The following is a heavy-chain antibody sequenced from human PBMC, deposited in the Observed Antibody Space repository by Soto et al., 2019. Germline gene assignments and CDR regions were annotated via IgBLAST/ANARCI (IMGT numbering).Heavy chain of an antibody. CDR1: GFPFSSYA. V-gene: IGHV3-23*01. CDR2: ISGSGGST. D-gene: IGHD3-3*01. J-gene: IGHJ6*03. CDR3: AKVNYDLWSGYYNHHYYYMDV. Sequence: GGSMRLSCAASGFPFSSYAMSWVSQAPGKGLEWVSAISGSGGSTYYADSVKGRFTISRDNSKNTLYLQMNSLRAEDTAVYYCAKVNYDLWSGYYNHHYYYMDVWGKGPTVTVS.